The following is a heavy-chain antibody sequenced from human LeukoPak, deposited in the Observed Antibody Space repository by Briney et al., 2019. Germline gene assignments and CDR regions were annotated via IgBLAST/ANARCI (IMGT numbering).Heavy chain of an antibody. CDR1: GFTFSSYA. CDR2: ISGSGGST. CDR3: ARGDGYNSWDYFDY. Sequence: GRSLRLSCAASGFTFSSYAMSWVRQAPGKGLEWVSAISGSGGSTYYADSVKGRFTISRDNSKNTLYLQMNSLRAEDTAVYYCARGDGYNSWDYFDYWGQGTLVTVSS. V-gene: IGHV3-23*01. D-gene: IGHD5-24*01. J-gene: IGHJ4*02.